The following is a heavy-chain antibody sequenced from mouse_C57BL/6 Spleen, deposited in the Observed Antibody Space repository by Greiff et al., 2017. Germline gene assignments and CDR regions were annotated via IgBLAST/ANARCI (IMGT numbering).Heavy chain of an antibody. CDR2: IYPRSGNT. CDR1: GYTFTSYG. V-gene: IGHV1-81*01. Sequence: QVQLQQSGAELARPGASVKLSCKASGYTFTSYGISWVKQRTGQGLEWIGEIYPRSGNTYYNEKFKGKGTLTADKSSSTAYMELRSLTSEDSAVYFCARRGKGPFDYWGQGTTLTVSS. D-gene: IGHD1-1*01. CDR3: ARRGKGPFDY. J-gene: IGHJ2*01.